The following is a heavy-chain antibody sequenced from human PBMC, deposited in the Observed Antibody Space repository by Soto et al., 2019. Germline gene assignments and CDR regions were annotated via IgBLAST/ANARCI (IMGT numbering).Heavy chain of an antibody. V-gene: IGHV3-74*01. CDR3: AIVTYSSGLPFDY. D-gene: IGHD6-19*01. CDR2: INSDGSST. CDR1: GFTFSSYW. Sequence: EVQLVESGGGLVQPGGSLRLSCAASGFTFSSYWMHWVRQAPGKGLVWVSRINSDGSSTSYADSVKGRFTISRDNAKNTLYLQMNSLRAEDTAVYYCAIVTYSSGLPFDYWGQGTLVTVSS. J-gene: IGHJ4*02.